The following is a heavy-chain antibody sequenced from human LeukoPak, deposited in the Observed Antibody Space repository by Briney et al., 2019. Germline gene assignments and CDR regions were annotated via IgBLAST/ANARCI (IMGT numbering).Heavy chain of an antibody. Sequence: SETLSPTCAVYGGSFSGYYWSWLRQPPGKGLEWIGEINHSGSTNYNPSLKSRVTISVDTSKNQFSLKLGSVTAADTAVYYCARLKWELLHFGFFDYWGQGTLVTVSS. CDR1: GGSFSGYY. V-gene: IGHV4-34*01. CDR3: ARLKWELLHFGFFDY. J-gene: IGHJ4*02. D-gene: IGHD1-26*01. CDR2: INHSGST.